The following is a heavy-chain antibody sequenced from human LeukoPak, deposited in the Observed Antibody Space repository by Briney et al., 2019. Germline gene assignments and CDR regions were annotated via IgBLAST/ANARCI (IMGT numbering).Heavy chain of an antibody. D-gene: IGHD5/OR15-5a*01. V-gene: IGHV3-7*03. CDR2: IKQDGSEK. J-gene: IGHJ5*02. CDR3: AKDLKFTGSTVRRNWFDP. Sequence: GGSLRLSCAASGFTFSSYWMSWVRQAPGKGLEWVANIKQDGSEKYYVDSVKGRFTISRDNAENSLYLQMNSLRAEDTAVYYCAKDLKFTGSTVRRNWFDPWGQGTLVTVSS. CDR1: GFTFSSYW.